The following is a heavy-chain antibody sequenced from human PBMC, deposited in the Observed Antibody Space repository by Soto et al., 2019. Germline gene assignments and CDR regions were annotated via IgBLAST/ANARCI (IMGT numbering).Heavy chain of an antibody. Sequence: PSETLSLTCTVSGGSISSHYWSWIRQPPEKGLEWIGYIYYSGSTNYNPSLKSRVTISVDTTKNQFSLKLSSVTAADTAVYYCARGGQLPFDYWGQGTLVTVSS. CDR2: IYYSGST. J-gene: IGHJ4*02. D-gene: IGHD1-1*01. CDR1: GGSISSHY. V-gene: IGHV4-59*11. CDR3: ARGGQLPFDY.